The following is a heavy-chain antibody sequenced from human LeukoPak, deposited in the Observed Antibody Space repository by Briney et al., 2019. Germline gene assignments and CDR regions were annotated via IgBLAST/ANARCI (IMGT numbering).Heavy chain of an antibody. D-gene: IGHD2-15*01. CDR1: GDSVSRNSTT. Sequence: SQTLSLTCAISGDSVSRNSTTWSWIRQSPSRGLEWLGRTFYRSKWFNEYTSSVKSRISIKPDTSKNQFSLQLNSVTPEDTAVYYCAGGDCSGGICYSDSAFDIWGQGTMVTVSS. CDR3: AGGDCSGGICYSDSAFDI. J-gene: IGHJ3*02. V-gene: IGHV6-1*01. CDR2: TFYRSKWFN.